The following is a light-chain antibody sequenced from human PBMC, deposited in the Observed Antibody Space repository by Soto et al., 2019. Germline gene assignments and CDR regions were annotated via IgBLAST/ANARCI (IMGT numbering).Light chain of an antibody. CDR1: SSDIGAYNY. CDR3: FSNRSGDSHV. J-gene: IGLJ1*01. V-gene: IGLV2-14*01. Sequence: QSALTQPASVSGSPGQSITISCTGTSSDIGAYNYVSWYQQYPGKAPKLMIYGVTNRPSGVSNRFSGSKTGNTASLTISGLQAEDEADYYCFSNRSGDSHVFGNGTKVTVL. CDR2: GVT.